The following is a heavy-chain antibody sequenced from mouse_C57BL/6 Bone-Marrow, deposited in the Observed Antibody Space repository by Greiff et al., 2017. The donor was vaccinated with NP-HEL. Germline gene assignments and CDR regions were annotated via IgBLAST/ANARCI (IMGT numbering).Heavy chain of an antibody. Sequence: EVKLVESGPGLVKPSQSLSLTCSVTGYSITSGYYWNWIRQFPGNKLEWMGYISYDGSNNYNPSLKNRISITRDTSKNQFFLKLNSVTTEDTATYYCASGYYGSSYWYFDVWGTGTTVTVSS. CDR3: ASGYYGSSYWYFDV. V-gene: IGHV3-6*01. J-gene: IGHJ1*03. D-gene: IGHD1-1*01. CDR1: GYSITSGYY. CDR2: ISYDGSN.